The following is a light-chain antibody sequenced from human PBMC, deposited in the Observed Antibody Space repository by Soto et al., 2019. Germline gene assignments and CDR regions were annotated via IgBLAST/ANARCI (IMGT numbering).Light chain of an antibody. Sequence: DIQMTQSPSSLSASVGDRVTITCRASQSISSYLNWYQQKPGKAPKLLIYAASSLQSGVTSRFSGSGSGTDFTLTISSLQPEDFATYYCQRRVSTPITYGQGTRLEIK. CDR3: QRRVSTPIT. CDR2: AAS. CDR1: QSISSY. J-gene: IGKJ5*01. V-gene: IGKV1-39*01.